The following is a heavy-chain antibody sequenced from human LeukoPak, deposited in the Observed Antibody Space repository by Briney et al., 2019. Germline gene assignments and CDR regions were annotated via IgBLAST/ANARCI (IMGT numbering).Heavy chain of an antibody. Sequence: GESLKISCKGSGYSFTNYWIAWRRQMPGKGLEWMGIIYPSDSDTRYSPSFRGQVTISADKSISTAYLQWNSLKASDTAMYYCARHLAAGTNCCDPWGQGTLVTVSS. J-gene: IGHJ5*02. D-gene: IGHD6-13*01. CDR3: ARHLAAGTNCCDP. V-gene: IGHV5-51*01. CDR1: GYSFTNYW. CDR2: IYPSDSDT.